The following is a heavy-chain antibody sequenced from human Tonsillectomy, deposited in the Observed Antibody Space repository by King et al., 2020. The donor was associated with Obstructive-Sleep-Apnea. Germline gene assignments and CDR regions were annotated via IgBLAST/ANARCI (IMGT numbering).Heavy chain of an antibody. CDR2: ISYDGSNK. V-gene: IGHV3-30-3*01. CDR1: GFTFSTYA. J-gene: IGHJ5*02. Sequence: VQLVESGGGVVQPGRSLRLSCAASGFTFSTYAMYWVRQAPGKGLEWVAVISYDGSNKYYADSVKGRFTISRDNSKNTLYLQMNSLRAEDTAVYYCARDSPVVVPAAMPGFNWFDPWGQGTLVIVSS. CDR3: ARDSPVVVPAAMPGFNWFDP. D-gene: IGHD2-2*01.